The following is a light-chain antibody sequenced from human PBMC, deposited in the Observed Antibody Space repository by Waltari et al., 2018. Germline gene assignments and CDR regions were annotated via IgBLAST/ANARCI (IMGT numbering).Light chain of an antibody. V-gene: IGLV2-8*01. CDR3: SAYTGRSWV. CDR2: EVR. Sequence: QSALTQPPSPSGSPGQSVTISCTGTSSDGGAYHSVSLYQQPPGKAPKLMIFEVRDRPSGVPDRFSGSKSGNTASLTVSGLQVDDEADYYCSAYTGRSWVFGGGTKLTVL. CDR1: SSDGGAYHS. J-gene: IGLJ3*02.